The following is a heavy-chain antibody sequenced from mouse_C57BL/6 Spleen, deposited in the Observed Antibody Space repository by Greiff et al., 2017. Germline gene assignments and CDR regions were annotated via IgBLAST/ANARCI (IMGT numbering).Heavy chain of an antibody. CDR1: GYTFTSYT. V-gene: IGHV1-4*01. CDR2: INPSSGYT. D-gene: IGHD1-1*01. J-gene: IGHJ2*01. Sequence: ESGAELARPGASVKMSCKASGYTFTSYTMHWVKQRPGQGLEWIGYINPSSGYTKYNQKFKDKATLTADKSSSTAYMQLSSLTSEDAAVYYCARSDYYGSSYGGDWGQGTTLTVSS. CDR3: ARSDYYGSSYGGD.